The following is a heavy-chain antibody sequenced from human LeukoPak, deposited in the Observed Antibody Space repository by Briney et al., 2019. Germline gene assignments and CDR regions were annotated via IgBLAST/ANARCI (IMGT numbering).Heavy chain of an antibody. Sequence: GGSLRLSCAASGFTVSSNYMSWVRQAPEKGLEWVSVIYSGGSTYYADSVKGRFTISRDNSKNTLYLQMNSLRAEDTAVYYCARRRRYCSSTSCYDWFDPWGQGTLVTVSS. D-gene: IGHD2-2*01. V-gene: IGHV3-53*01. CDR3: ARRRRYCSSTSCYDWFDP. CDR2: IYSGGST. J-gene: IGHJ5*02. CDR1: GFTVSSNY.